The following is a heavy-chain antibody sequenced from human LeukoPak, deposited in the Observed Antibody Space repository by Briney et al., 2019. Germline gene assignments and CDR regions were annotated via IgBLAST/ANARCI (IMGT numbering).Heavy chain of an antibody. J-gene: IGHJ4*02. Sequence: SETLSLTCTVSGGSISSYYWSWIRQPPGKGLEGIGYIYYSGSTNYNPSLKSRVTISIDTSKNQFSLNLSSVTAADTAVYYCARSERYSSGWYFYFDYWGQGTLVTVSS. CDR1: GGSISSYY. CDR2: IYYSGST. CDR3: ARSERYSSGWYFYFDY. V-gene: IGHV4-59*01. D-gene: IGHD6-19*01.